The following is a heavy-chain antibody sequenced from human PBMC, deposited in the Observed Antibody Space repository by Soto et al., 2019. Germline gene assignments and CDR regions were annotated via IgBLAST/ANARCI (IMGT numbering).Heavy chain of an antibody. CDR1: GYTFTGYY. V-gene: IGHV1-2*02. Sequence: ASVKVSCKASGYTFTGYYMHWVRQAPGQGLEWMGWINPNSGGTNYAQKFQGRVTMTRDTSISTAYMELSRLRSDDTAVYYCARDLKSGYYYGMDVWGQGTTVTVSS. D-gene: IGHD3-10*01. J-gene: IGHJ6*02. CDR2: INPNSGGT. CDR3: ARDLKSGYYYGMDV.